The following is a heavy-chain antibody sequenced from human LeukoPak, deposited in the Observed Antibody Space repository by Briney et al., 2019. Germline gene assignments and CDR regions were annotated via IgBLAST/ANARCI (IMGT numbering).Heavy chain of an antibody. Sequence: GGSLRLSCAASGFTFTTYAMSWVRQAPGKGLEGVSAISGGGDSTYYAHSVKGRFTISRDNSKKTLYLQMSSLRAEDTAVYYCAKDRAYRDSEVFDFWGQGTLVTVSS. CDR1: GFTFTTYA. CDR2: ISGGGDST. D-gene: IGHD4-17*01. V-gene: IGHV3-23*01. J-gene: IGHJ4*02. CDR3: AKDRAYRDSEVFDF.